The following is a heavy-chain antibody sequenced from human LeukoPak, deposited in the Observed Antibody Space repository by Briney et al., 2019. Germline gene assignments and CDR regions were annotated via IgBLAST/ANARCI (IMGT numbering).Heavy chain of an antibody. CDR1: GYTYDDYG. CDR3: AREETYGDLYYFDF. D-gene: IGHD4-17*01. V-gene: IGHV3-20*04. J-gene: IGHJ4*02. CDR2: INWNGGCT. Sequence: GGSLRLSCAASGYTYDDYGMSWVRQAPQKALEWVSDINWNGGCTGYADSVRGRFTLSRDNDKNSLYLQMNSLRAEDTALYYCAREETYGDLYYFDFWGQGTRVTVS.